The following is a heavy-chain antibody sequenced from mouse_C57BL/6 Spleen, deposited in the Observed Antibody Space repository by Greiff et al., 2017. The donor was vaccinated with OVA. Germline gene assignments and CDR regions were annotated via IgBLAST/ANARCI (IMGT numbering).Heavy chain of an antibody. CDR2: IDPSDSYT. Sequence: QVQLQQPGAELVRPGTSVKLSCKASGYTFTSYWMHWVKQRPGQGLEWIGVIDPSDSYTNYNQKFKGKATLTVDTSSSTAYMQLSSLTSEDSAVYYCARKATVDFSMDYWGQGTSVTVSS. D-gene: IGHD1-1*01. CDR3: ARKATVDFSMDY. J-gene: IGHJ4*01. CDR1: GYTFTSYW. V-gene: IGHV1-59*01.